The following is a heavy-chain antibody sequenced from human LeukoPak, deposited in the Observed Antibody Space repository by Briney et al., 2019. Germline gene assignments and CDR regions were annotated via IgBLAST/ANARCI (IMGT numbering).Heavy chain of an antibody. Sequence: ASVKVSCKASGGTFSSYAISWVRQAPGQGLEWMGGIIPIFGTANYAQKFQGRVTTTADESTSTAYMELSSLRSEDTAVYYCARSRYNRKLVPYYFDYWGQGTLVTVSS. J-gene: IGHJ4*02. V-gene: IGHV1-69*13. D-gene: IGHD1-14*01. CDR2: IIPIFGTA. CDR1: GGTFSSYA. CDR3: ARSRYNRKLVPYYFDY.